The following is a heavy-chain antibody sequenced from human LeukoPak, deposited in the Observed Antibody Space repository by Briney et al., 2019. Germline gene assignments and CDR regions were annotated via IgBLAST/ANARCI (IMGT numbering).Heavy chain of an antibody. CDR1: GYTFTGYY. D-gene: IGHD6-13*01. J-gene: IGHJ4*02. CDR2: MNPNSGGT. CDR3: ARVGLYSSSWYGYYFDY. Sequence: ASVKVSCKASGYTFTGYYMHWVRQAPGQGLEWMGWMNPNSGGTNYAQKFQGWVTMTRDTSISTAYMELSRLRSDDTAVYYCARVGLYSSSWYGYYFDYWGQGTLVTVSS. V-gene: IGHV1-2*04.